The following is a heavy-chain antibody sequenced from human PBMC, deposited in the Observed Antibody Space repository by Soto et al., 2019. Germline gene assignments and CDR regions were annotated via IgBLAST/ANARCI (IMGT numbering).Heavy chain of an antibody. J-gene: IGHJ5*02. CDR3: AHRIAVAGTGVGWFDP. D-gene: IGHD6-19*01. CDR1: GFSRSTSGVG. V-gene: IGHV2-5*02. Sequence: HITLKESGPTLVKPTQTLTLTCTFSGFSRSTSGVGVGWIRQPPGKALEWLALIYWDDDKRYSPSLKSRLTITTATSKNQLVLTMTNMDTVDTATYYCAHRIAVAGTGVGWFDPWGQGTLVTVSS. CDR2: IYWDDDK.